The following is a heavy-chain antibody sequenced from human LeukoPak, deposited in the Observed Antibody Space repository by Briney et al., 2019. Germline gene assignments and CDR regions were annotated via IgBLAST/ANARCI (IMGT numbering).Heavy chain of an antibody. CDR2: ISSSSTYI. V-gene: IGHV3-21*01. Sequence: GGSLRLSCAASGFTFSSYSMNWVRQAPGKGLEWVSSISSSSTYIYYADSLKGRFTISRDNAKNSLYLQMNSLRAEDTAVYYCARGSGRWLQRDYYFDYWGQGTLVTVPS. J-gene: IGHJ4*02. CDR3: ARGSGRWLQRDYYFDY. D-gene: IGHD5-24*01. CDR1: GFTFSSYS.